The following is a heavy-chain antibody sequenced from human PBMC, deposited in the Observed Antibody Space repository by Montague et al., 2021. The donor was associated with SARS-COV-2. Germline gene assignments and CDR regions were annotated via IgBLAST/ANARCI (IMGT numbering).Heavy chain of an antibody. CDR1: GGSFSDNY. CDR3: ARGRQHFNMFVLVMTRGDYCFDF. Sequence: SETLSLTCAVYGGSFSDNYWSWIRKPPGKGLEWIGEINHRGASNYNPSLKSRVSISVDTSKNQFSLYLGSVTAADTAVYYCARGRQHFNMFVLVMTRGDYCFDFWGQGILVTVSS. V-gene: IGHV4-34*01. J-gene: IGHJ4*02. D-gene: IGHD3-10*02. CDR2: INHRGAS.